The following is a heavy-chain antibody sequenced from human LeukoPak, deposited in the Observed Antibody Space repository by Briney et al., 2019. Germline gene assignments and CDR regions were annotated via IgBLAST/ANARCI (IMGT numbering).Heavy chain of an antibody. CDR2: INPSGGST. V-gene: IGHV1-46*01. CDR1: GYTFTSYY. D-gene: IGHD2/OR15-2a*01. J-gene: IGHJ6*03. Sequence: GASVTVSCKASGYTFTSYYMHWVRQAPGQGLEWMGIINPSGGSTSYAQKFQGRATMTRDTSTSTVYMELSSLRSEDTAVYYCARGVIVPQPSYYYYYMDVWVKGTTVTVSS. CDR3: ARGVIVPQPSYYYYYMDV.